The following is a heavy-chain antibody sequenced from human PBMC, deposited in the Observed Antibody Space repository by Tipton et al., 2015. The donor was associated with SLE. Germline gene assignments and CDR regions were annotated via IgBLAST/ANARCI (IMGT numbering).Heavy chain of an antibody. CDR2: IYYSGST. V-gene: IGHV4-59*11. CDR1: GGSISSHS. CDR3: ARGRDSGSPDAVDI. D-gene: IGHD1-26*01. J-gene: IGHJ3*02. Sequence: TLSLTCTVSGGSISSHSWSWIRQPPGQGLEWIGYIYYSGSTKYNPSLKSRVTISVDTSKNQFSLKLSSVTAADTAVYYCARGRDSGSPDAVDIWGQGTMVTVSS.